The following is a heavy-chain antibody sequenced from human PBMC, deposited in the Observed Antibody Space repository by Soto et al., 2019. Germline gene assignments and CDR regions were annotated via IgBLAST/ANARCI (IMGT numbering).Heavy chain of an antibody. CDR2: ITSSSSDT. V-gene: IGHV3-11*06. Sequence: QVQLVESGGGVVQPGGSLRLSCVASGFTFSDYYMTWIRQAPGKGLEWVSYITSSSSDTNYAESVKGRFTITRDNARNSLYQQMTSLGVEDTAGYNCARERGGYDRRYYQHGMDVWGQGTTVTVSS. J-gene: IGHJ6*02. CDR1: GFTFSDYY. CDR3: ARERGGYDRRYYQHGMDV. D-gene: IGHD3-9*01.